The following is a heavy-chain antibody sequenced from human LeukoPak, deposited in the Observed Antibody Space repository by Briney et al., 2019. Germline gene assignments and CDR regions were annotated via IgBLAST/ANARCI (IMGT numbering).Heavy chain of an antibody. CDR3: ATTYCSSTSCYGPHYYGMDV. CDR2: INPSGGST. D-gene: IGHD2-2*01. V-gene: IGHV1-46*01. CDR1: GYTFTSYY. Sequence: ASVKVSCKASGYTFTSYYMHWVRQAPGQGLEWMGIINPSGGSTSYAQKFQGRVTMTRDTSTSTVYMELSSLRPEDTAVYYCATTYCSSTSCYGPHYYGMDVWGQGTTVTVSS. J-gene: IGHJ6*02.